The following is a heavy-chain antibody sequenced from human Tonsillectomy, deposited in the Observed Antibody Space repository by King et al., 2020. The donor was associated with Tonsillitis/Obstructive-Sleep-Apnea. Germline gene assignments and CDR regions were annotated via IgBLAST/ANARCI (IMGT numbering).Heavy chain of an antibody. Sequence: QLQESGPGLVKPSETLSLTCTVSGGSISSYYWSWIRQPPGKGLEWIGYIYYSGSTNYTPSLKSRVTISVDTSKNQFSLKLSSVTAADTAVYYCARQDYDFWSGYWAHNWFDPWGQGTLVTVSS. CDR3: ARQDYDFWSGYWAHNWFDP. CDR1: GGSISSYY. V-gene: IGHV4-59*08. D-gene: IGHD3-3*01. CDR2: IYYSGST. J-gene: IGHJ5*02.